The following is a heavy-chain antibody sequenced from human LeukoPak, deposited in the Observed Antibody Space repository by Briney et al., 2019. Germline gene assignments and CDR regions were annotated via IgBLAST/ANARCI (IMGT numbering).Heavy chain of an antibody. D-gene: IGHD6-19*01. CDR1: GYSFISYG. CDR3: AREAGSGWYGGDY. V-gene: IGHV1-18*01. Sequence: ASVKVSCKASGYSFISYGISWVRQAPGQGLEWMGWISAYNGNTKYAQKLQGRVTVTTDTSTSTAYMELRSLRSDDTAVYYCAREAGSGWYGGDYWGQGTLVTVSS. J-gene: IGHJ4*02. CDR2: ISAYNGNT.